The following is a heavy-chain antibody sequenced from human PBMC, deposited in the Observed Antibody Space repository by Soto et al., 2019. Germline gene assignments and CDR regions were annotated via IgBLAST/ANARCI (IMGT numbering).Heavy chain of an antibody. CDR3: ASCPQMDYYDSSGYYYFSY. D-gene: IGHD3-22*01. V-gene: IGHV4-31*03. CDR1: GGSISSGGYY. Sequence: PSETLSHTCTVSGGSISSGGYYWSWIRQHPGKGLEWIGYIYYSGSTYYNPSLKSRVTISVDTSKNQFSLKLSSVTAADTAVYYCASCPQMDYYDSSGYYYFSYWGQGTLVTVSS. J-gene: IGHJ4*02. CDR2: IYYSGST.